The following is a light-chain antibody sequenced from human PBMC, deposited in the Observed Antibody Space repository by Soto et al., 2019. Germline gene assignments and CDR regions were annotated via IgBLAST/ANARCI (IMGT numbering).Light chain of an antibody. V-gene: IGKV3-15*01. CDR1: QLVGKK. J-gene: IGKJ1*01. Sequence: EVVLTQSPAALSVSPGERATLSCRASQLVGKKLAWYQQKPGQAPRLLIYGSSTRATGVPARFSGSGSGTDFTLTISGLQSDDFAVYYCQQYYNWPPWTFGQGTKVDIK. CDR2: GSS. CDR3: QQYYNWPPWT.